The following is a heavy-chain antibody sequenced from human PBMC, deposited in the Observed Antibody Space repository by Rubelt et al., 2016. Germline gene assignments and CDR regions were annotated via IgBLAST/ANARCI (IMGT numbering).Heavy chain of an antibody. CDR2: IYHSGST. Sequence: QLQLQESGPGLVKPSETLSLTCSVSGYSISSSYYWGWIRQPPGKGLEWIGSIYHSGSTYYNPSLKSRVTISLDTSKNQFSLNLGSVTAADTTVYYCASASRSRGQGWFDYWGQGTLVTVSS. V-gene: IGHV4-38-2*02. CDR3: ASASRSRGQGWFDY. CDR1: GYSISSSYY. D-gene: IGHD6-6*01. J-gene: IGHJ4*02.